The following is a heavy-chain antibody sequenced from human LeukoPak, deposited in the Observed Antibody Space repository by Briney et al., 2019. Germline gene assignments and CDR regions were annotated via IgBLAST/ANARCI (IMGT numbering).Heavy chain of an antibody. CDR2: TKNRANRFTT. J-gene: IGHJ4*02. Sequence: PGGSLRLSCAASGFIFSDHYMDWVRQAPGKGLEWVGRTKNRANRFTTEYAASVKGRFTISRDDSKNSLYLQMNSLKTEDTAVYYCAKGGWLDNWGQGTLVTVSS. CDR1: GFIFSDHY. D-gene: IGHD2-15*01. V-gene: IGHV3-72*01. CDR3: AKGGWLDN.